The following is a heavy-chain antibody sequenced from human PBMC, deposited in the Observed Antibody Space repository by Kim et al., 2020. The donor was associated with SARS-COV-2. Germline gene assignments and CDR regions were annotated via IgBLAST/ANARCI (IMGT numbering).Heavy chain of an antibody. CDR3: ARTQIEIATFDY. V-gene: IGHV4-39*01. Sequence: SETLSLTCTVSGGSISSSSYHWGWIRQPPGKGLEWIGSIYYSGSTYYNPSLKSRVTISVDTSKNQFSLKLSSVTAADTAVYYCARTQIEIATFDYWGQGTLVTVSS. CDR1: GGSISSSSYH. J-gene: IGHJ4*02. CDR2: IYYSGST. D-gene: IGHD3-22*01.